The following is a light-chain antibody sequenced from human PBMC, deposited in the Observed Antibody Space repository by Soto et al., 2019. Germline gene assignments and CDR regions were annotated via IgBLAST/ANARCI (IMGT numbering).Light chain of an antibody. J-gene: IGKJ1*01. CDR1: QAVNTR. CDR2: LAS. CDR3: HQRQSWPRT. Sequence: EIVLTQSPPTLSSFPGDRVTLSCRASQAVNTRLAWYQHKPGQAPRLLIYLASNRAAGVPARFSGSGSGTDFILTISDVEPEDFAVYYCHQRQSWPRTFGQGTTVDIK. V-gene: IGKV3-11*01.